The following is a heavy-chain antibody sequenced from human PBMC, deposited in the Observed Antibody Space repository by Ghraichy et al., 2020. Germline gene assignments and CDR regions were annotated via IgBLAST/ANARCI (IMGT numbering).Heavy chain of an antibody. Sequence: SVKVSCKASGGTFSSYAISWVRQAPGQGLEWMGGIIPIFGTANYAQKFQGRVTITTDESTSTAYMELSSLRSEDTAVYYCARAGVGVATISARFYYYYGMDVWGQGTTVTVSS. J-gene: IGHJ6*02. V-gene: IGHV1-69*05. CDR2: IIPIFGTA. CDR1: GGTFSSYA. D-gene: IGHD5-12*01. CDR3: ARAGVGVATISARFYYYYGMDV.